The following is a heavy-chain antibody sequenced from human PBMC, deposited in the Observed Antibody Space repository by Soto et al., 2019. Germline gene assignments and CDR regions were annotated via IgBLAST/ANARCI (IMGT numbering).Heavy chain of an antibody. D-gene: IGHD3-10*01. CDR3: ARDGIGLWFGEFSRYYYYMDV. J-gene: IGHJ6*03. V-gene: IGHV1-2*04. CDR2: INPNSGGT. CDR1: GYTFTGYY. Sequence: ASVKVSCKASGYTFTGYYMHWVRQAPGQGLEGMGWINPNSGGTNYAQKFQGWVTMTRDTSISTAYMELSRLRSDDTAVYYCARDGIGLWFGEFSRYYYYMDVWGKGTTVTVSS.